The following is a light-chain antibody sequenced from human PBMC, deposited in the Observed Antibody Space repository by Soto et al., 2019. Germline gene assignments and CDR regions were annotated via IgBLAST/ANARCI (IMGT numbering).Light chain of an antibody. Sequence: EVVLTQSPGTLSLSPGEGATLSCKATQRVSSSYLAWYQQKPGQAPRLLIYGASSRATGIPDRFSGSGSGTDFMLTISRLEPEAFAVYFCQQYGSSPFTFGGGTKVE. CDR1: QRVSSSY. V-gene: IGKV3-20*01. J-gene: IGKJ4*01. CDR3: QQYGSSPFT. CDR2: GAS.